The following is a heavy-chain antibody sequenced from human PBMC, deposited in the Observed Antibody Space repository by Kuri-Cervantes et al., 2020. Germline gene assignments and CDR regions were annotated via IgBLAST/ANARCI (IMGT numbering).Heavy chain of an antibody. Sequence: GESLKISCVASGFTFSIYNMNWVRQTPGKGLEWVSGINWNGGSTGYADSVKGRFTISRDNAKNSLYLQMNSLRAEDTAVYYCARVNVVVPGAIGEDYYYYMDVWGKGTTVTVSS. CDR3: ARVNVVVPGAIGEDYYYYMDV. J-gene: IGHJ6*03. D-gene: IGHD2-2*02. V-gene: IGHV3-20*04. CDR2: INWNGGST. CDR1: GFTFSIYN.